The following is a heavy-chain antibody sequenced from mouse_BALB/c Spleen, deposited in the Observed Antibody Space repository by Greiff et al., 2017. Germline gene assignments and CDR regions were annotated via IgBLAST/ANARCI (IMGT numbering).Heavy chain of an antibody. V-gene: IGHV1-67*01. D-gene: IGHD6-2*01. CDR2: ISTYYGNT. Sequence: VKLVESGPELVRPGVSVKISCKGSGYTFTDYAMHWVKQSHAKSLEWIGVISTYYGNTNYNQKFKGKATMTVDKSSSTAYMELARLTSEDSAIYYCARSRGSHYFDYWGQGTTLTVSS. CDR1: GYTFTDYA. CDR3: ARSRGSHYFDY. J-gene: IGHJ2*01.